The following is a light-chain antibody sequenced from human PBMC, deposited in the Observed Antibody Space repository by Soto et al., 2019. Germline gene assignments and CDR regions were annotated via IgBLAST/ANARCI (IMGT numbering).Light chain of an antibody. CDR1: SRHSTCA. CDR3: QTWGTGTVV. V-gene: IGLV4-69*01. CDR2: LNSDGSH. J-gene: IGLJ2*01. Sequence: QLVLAQSPSASASLGASVKLTCTLSSRHSTCAIAWHQQQPEKGPRYLMKLNSDGSHTKGDGVPDRFSGSSSGAERYLTVSSLQSEDEADYYCQTWGTGTVVFGGGTKLTVL.